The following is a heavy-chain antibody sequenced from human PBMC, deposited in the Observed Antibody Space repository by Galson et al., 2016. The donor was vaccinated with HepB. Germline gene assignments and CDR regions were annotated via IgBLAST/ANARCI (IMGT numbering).Heavy chain of an antibody. Sequence: SETLSLTCNIPPNYSWGWIRQPPGKGHEWIGSVNFRGNTFYNPSLASRVTISVDTSRNELSLRLTSVTASDTAVYYCARDHTGWSRDNWGQGTLVTVSS. CDR2: VNFRGNT. D-gene: IGHD6-19*01. V-gene: IGHV4-39*02. CDR3: ARDHTGWSRDN. J-gene: IGHJ4*02. CDR1: PNYS.